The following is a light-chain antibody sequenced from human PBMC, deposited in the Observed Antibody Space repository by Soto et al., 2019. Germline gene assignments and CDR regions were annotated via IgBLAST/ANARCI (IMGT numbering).Light chain of an antibody. CDR3: QSYDSSLSGLGV. J-gene: IGLJ3*02. Sequence: QSALTQPPSMSGAPGQRVTISCTGSSSNIGAGYDVHWYQQLPGTAPKLLIYGNSHRPSGVPDRFSGSKSGTSASLAITGLQAEDEADYYCQSYDSSLSGLGVFGGGTKLTVL. CDR2: GNS. V-gene: IGLV1-40*01. CDR1: SSNIGAGYD.